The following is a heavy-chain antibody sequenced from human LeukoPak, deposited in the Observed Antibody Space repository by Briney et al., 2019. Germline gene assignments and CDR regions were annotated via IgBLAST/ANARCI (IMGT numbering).Heavy chain of an antibody. CDR1: GYTFTSYD. Sequence: GAPVKVSCKASGYTFTSYDINWVRQATGQGLEWMGWMNPNRGNTGYAQKFQGRVTITRNTSISTAYMELSSLRSEDTAVYYCARGSCSSTSCYTNYYYYYMDVWGKGTTVTVPS. J-gene: IGHJ6*03. CDR2: MNPNRGNT. CDR3: ARGSCSSTSCYTNYYYYYMDV. V-gene: IGHV1-8*03. D-gene: IGHD2-2*02.